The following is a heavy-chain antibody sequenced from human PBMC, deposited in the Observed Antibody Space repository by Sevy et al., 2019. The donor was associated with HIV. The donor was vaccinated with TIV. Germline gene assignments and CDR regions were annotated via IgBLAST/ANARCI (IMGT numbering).Heavy chain of an antibody. V-gene: IGHV4-4*07. CDR1: GASITDYY. CDR3: ARGGFVARGFKPYNWFDP. CDR2: IYESGNIYSSGYI. J-gene: IGHJ5*02. Sequence: GSLRLSCTVSGASITDYYWTWIRQPAGKGLEWLGRIYESGNIYSSGYIDYNPSLQSRVTLSVDTSKNQFSLRLTSVTAADTAFYYCARGGFVARGFKPYNWFDPWGQGVLVTVSS. D-gene: IGHD3-3*01.